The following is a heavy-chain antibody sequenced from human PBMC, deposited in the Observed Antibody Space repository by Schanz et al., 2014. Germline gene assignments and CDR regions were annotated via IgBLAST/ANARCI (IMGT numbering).Heavy chain of an antibody. D-gene: IGHD3-9*01. V-gene: IGHV3-30*04. CDR3: ARGVARERYSDWLELDY. J-gene: IGHJ4*02. CDR1: GFTFSTCA. CDR2: ISYEGNDK. Sequence: QVQLVESGGGVVQPGRSLRLSCAASGFTFSTCAMHWVRQAPGKGLEWVAVISYEGNDKYYGDSVKGRFTISRDSPKNRLYLQLTSLSPADSGVYYCARGVARERYSDWLELDYWGQGTLVTVSS.